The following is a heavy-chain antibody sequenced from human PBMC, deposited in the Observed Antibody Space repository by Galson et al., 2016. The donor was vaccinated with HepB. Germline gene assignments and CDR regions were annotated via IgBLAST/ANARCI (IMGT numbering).Heavy chain of an antibody. D-gene: IGHD1-26*01. Sequence: FCKASVDTTSSHAIRWVRQAPGGGLEWMGGINPVLGKSSYAQKFQARLTIPADESTGTVYMELRSLGSEDSALYYCARDRGGSLLYYYYYGMDVWGQGTAVTVSS. V-gene: IGHV1-69*01. CDR3: ARDRGGSLLYYYYYGMDV. J-gene: IGHJ6*02. CDR1: VDTTSSHA. CDR2: INPVLGKS.